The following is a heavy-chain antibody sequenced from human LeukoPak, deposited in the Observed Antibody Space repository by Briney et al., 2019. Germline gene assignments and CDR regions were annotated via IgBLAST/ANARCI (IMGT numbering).Heavy chain of an antibody. V-gene: IGHV2-5*01. CDR2: IYWNDEK. Sequence: SGPTLLKPTHTLTLTCTFSGFSLSTRGGGVGWILQPPGKALEWLALIYWNDEKRYIPSLKSRLTIPKDTSKNQVVLTLTNMDPVDTATYYCAHPLEEQWLVAFDYWGQGTLVTVSS. D-gene: IGHD6-19*01. J-gene: IGHJ4*02. CDR3: AHPLEEQWLVAFDY. CDR1: GFSLSTRGGG.